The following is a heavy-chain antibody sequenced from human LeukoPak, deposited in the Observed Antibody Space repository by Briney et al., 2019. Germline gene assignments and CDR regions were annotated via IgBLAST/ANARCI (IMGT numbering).Heavy chain of an antibody. CDR2: ITNSGGST. CDR1: GFTFSSYA. D-gene: IGHD3-9*01. CDR3: TKDYCGKFCSAV. J-gene: IGHJ6*02. Sequence: GGSLRLSCAASGFTFSSYAMHWVRQAPGKGLEWVSTITNSGGSTYYVDSVKGRFTISRDNSKNTLYLQMNSLRAEDTAKYYCTKDYCGKFCSAVWGQGTTVTVSS. V-gene: IGHV3-23*01.